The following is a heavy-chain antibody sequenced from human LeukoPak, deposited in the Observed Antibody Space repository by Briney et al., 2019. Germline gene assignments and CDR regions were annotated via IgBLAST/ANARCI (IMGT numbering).Heavy chain of an antibody. CDR2: IYYSGST. Sequence: SETLSLTCTVSGGSISSSSYYWGWIRQHPGKGLEWIGSIYYSGSTYYNPSLKSRVTISVDTSKNQFSLKLSSVTAADTAVYYCARLVLKSRLFDPWGQGNLVTVSS. V-gene: IGHV4-39*01. D-gene: IGHD3-9*01. J-gene: IGHJ5*02. CDR1: GGSISSSSYY. CDR3: ARLVLKSRLFDP.